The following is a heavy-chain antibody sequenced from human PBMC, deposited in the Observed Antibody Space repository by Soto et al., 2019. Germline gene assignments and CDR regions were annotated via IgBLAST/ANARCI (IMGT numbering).Heavy chain of an antibody. D-gene: IGHD5-18*01. J-gene: IGHJ6*02. CDR3: ARKMDTAKTYGLDV. CDR2: IIPIFGTP. CDR1: GGTFSTYI. V-gene: IGHV1-69*13. Sequence: ASVKVSCKASGGTFSTYIITWVRQAPGQGLEWMGGIIPIFGTPNYAQKFQDRVTITADEFTSTAYMELSSLRSEDTAVYYCARKMDTAKTYGLDVWGQGTTVTVSS.